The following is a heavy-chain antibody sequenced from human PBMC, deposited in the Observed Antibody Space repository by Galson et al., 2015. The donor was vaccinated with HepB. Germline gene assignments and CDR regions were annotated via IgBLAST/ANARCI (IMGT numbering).Heavy chain of an antibody. J-gene: IGHJ3*02. CDR1: GGTFSSYA. CDR2: IIPIFGTA. CDR3: ARVMVDADAFDI. D-gene: IGHD2-8*01. V-gene: IGHV1-69*13. Sequence: SVKVSCKASGGTFSSYAISWVRQAPGQGLEWMGGIIPIFGTANYAQKFQGRVTITADESTSTAYMELSSLRSEDTAVYYCARVMVDADAFDIWGQGTMVTVSS.